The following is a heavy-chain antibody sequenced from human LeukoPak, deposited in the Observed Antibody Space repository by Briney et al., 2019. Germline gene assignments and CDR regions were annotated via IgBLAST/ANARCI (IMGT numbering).Heavy chain of an antibody. CDR2: ISDSGRA. Sequence: KSSETLSLTCSVAGGSIRNYYWSWIRQPPGKGLEWIGYISDSGRANYKPSLKSRVTISVDTSKNQFSLKLSSVTAADTAVYYCARARVGIGSDYWGQGTLVTVSS. CDR3: ARARVGIGSDY. D-gene: IGHD3-22*01. CDR1: GGSIRNYY. V-gene: IGHV4-59*01. J-gene: IGHJ4*02.